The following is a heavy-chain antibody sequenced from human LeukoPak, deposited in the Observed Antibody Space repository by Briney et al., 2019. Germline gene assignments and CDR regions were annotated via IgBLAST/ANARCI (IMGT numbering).Heavy chain of an antibody. Sequence: AGGSLRLSCVASGFTFSDYAMSWVRQAPGKGLEWVSAISGSADNTYYADSVKGRFTISRDNAKNSLYLQMNSLRAEDTAVYYCVRDASWFDLWGQGTLVTVSS. J-gene: IGHJ5*02. CDR1: GFTFSDYA. V-gene: IGHV3-21*06. CDR3: VRDASWFDL. CDR2: ISGSADNT.